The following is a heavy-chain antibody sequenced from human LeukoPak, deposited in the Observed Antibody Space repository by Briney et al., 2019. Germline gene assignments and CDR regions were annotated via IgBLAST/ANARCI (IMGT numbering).Heavy chain of an antibody. CDR3: AKDGNWNYGH. CDR2: ISGSGGST. Sequence: PGGSLRLSCAASGFTVSSNYLSWVRQAPGKGLEWVSAISGSGGSTYYADSVKGRFTISRDNSKNTLYLQMNSLRAEDTAVYYCAKDGNWNYGHWGQGTQVTVSS. CDR1: GFTVSSNY. V-gene: IGHV3-23*01. J-gene: IGHJ4*02. D-gene: IGHD1-7*01.